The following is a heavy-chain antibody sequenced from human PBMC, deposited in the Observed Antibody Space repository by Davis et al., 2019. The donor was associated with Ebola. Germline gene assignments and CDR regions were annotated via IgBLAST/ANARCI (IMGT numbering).Heavy chain of an antibody. CDR2: ISVSGGSA. CDR1: GFTFSAYA. CDR3: AKFRGVGTIYYFDY. J-gene: IGHJ4*02. V-gene: IGHV3-23*01. D-gene: IGHD1-26*01. Sequence: PGGSLRLSCAASGFTFSAYAMTWVRQAPGKGLEWVSAISVSGGSAYYADSVKGRFTISRDNSKNTLYLQMNTLRAEDTAVYYCAKFRGVGTIYYFDYWGQGTLVTVSS.